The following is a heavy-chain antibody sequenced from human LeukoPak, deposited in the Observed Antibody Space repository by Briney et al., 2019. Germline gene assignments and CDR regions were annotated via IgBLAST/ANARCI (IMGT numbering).Heavy chain of an antibody. CDR3: ANTMYSSAWSPFDY. CDR1: TFTFSSYG. V-gene: IGHV3-30*02. D-gene: IGHD6-19*01. CDR2: IQYDGNKR. Sequence: GGSLRLSCAASTFTFSSYGMHWVRQAPGKGLEWVAFIQYDGNKRYHADSVKGRFTISRDNSKNTLYLQMNSLRPDDTALYYCANTMYSSAWSPFDYWGRGTLVTVSS. J-gene: IGHJ4*02.